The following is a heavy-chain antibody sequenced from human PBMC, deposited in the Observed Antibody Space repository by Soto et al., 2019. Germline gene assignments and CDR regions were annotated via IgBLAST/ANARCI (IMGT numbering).Heavy chain of an antibody. J-gene: IGHJ4*02. CDR1: GGSISSSSYY. CDR3: ARQYSSSWYYHY. V-gene: IGHV4-39*01. CDR2: IYYSGST. Sequence: LQLQESGPGLVKPSETLSLTCTVSGGSISSSSYYWGWIRQPPGKGLEWIGSIYYSGSTYYNPSLKSRVAISVDTSKNQSSLKLTSVTAADTAVYYCARQYSSSWYYHYWGEGTLVTVSS. D-gene: IGHD6-13*01.